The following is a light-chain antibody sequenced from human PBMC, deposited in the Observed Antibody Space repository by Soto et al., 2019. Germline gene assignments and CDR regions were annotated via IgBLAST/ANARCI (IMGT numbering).Light chain of an antibody. CDR1: SSDVGGYNY. V-gene: IGLV2-8*01. CDR3: SSYAGNNNYV. CDR2: EVS. J-gene: IGLJ1*01. Sequence: QSALTQPPSASGSPGQSVTISCTGTSSDVGGYNYVSWYQHHPGKAPKLMLYEVSQRPSGVPDRFSGSKSANTASLTVSGLQAEHEADYYCSSYAGNNNYVFGTGTKLTVL.